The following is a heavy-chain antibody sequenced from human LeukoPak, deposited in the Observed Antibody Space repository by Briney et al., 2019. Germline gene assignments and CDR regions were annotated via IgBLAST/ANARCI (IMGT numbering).Heavy chain of an antibody. Sequence: GGSLRLSCAASGFNVSNNYMNWVRQAPGKGLEWVSSISSSSSYIYYADSVKGRFTISRDNAKNSLYLQMNSLRAEDTAVYYCARDLPYGDYGFDYWGQGTLVTVSS. J-gene: IGHJ4*02. V-gene: IGHV3-21*01. CDR1: GFNVSNNY. CDR2: ISSSSSYI. D-gene: IGHD4-17*01. CDR3: ARDLPYGDYGFDY.